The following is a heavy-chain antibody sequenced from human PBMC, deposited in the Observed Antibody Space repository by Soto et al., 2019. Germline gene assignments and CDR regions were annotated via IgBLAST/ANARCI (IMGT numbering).Heavy chain of an antibody. CDR3: VREDILGARSFDY. CDR1: GFIFGGYS. V-gene: IGHV3-48*02. CDR2: ISSLSSPR. J-gene: IGHJ4*02. Sequence: EVHLVESGGGLVQTGGSLRLSCAASGFIFGGYSMNWVRQAPGKGLEWISYISSLSSPRYYAESVEGRFIISRDNAKNSLYLQMNSLRDEDTAVYFCVREDILGARSFDYWGQGTRVTVSS. D-gene: IGHD1-26*01.